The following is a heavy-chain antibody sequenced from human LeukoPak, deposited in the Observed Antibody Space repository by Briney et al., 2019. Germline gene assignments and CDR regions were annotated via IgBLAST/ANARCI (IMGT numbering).Heavy chain of an antibody. J-gene: IGHJ4*02. CDR1: GYTFSVYY. CDR2: INPNSGGT. CDR3: ARGSAGAVRPQAYMHY. D-gene: IGHD6-6*01. Sequence: GASVTVSCKSSGYTFSVYYMHWVRQAPGQGREWMGWINPNSGGTNDAQKFQGRVTMTRDRDISTAYMELRGLTSDDTAVYYCARGSAGAVRPQAYMHYWGQGTLVTVSS. V-gene: IGHV1-2*02.